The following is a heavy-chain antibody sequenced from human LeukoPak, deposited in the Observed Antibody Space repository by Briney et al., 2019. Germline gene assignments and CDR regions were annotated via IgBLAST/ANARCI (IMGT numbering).Heavy chain of an antibody. J-gene: IGHJ5*02. CDR1: GFTFSGSA. V-gene: IGHV3-23*01. D-gene: IGHD3-3*01. CDR2: ISYSGANS. Sequence: GGSLRLSCAASGFTFSGSAMSWVRQAPGEGLEWVSLISYSGANSYYTDSVRGRFTISRDNSKDTLFLQMNSLRAEDTAIYYCARGLTIFGVVSGFDPWGQGTLVTVSS. CDR3: ARGLTIFGVVSGFDP.